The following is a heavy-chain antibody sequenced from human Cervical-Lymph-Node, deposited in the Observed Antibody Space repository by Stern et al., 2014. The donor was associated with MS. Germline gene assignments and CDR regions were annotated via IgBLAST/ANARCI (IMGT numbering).Heavy chain of an antibody. D-gene: IGHD3-3*01. V-gene: IGHV1-69*09. J-gene: IGHJ6*02. CDR3: ARVEGFLEWAQYGSDV. CDR1: GGSFSGYT. CDR2: VIGAVGEA. Sequence: QVQLVQSGAEVKKPGSSVKVSCKASGGSFSGYTINWVRQAPGQGLEWMGSVIGAVGEAKYAQKFQGRVTLTADRSSSTSYMELSSLRSEDTAVYYCARVEGFLEWAQYGSDVWGQGTTVTVSS.